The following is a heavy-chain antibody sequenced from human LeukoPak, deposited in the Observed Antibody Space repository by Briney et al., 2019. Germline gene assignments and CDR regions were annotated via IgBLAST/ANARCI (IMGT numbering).Heavy chain of an antibody. Sequence: TGGSLRLSCAASGFTVSGHPMSWVRQAPGKGLEWVSAISGSGGSTYYADSVKGRFTISRDNSKNTLYLQMNSLRAEDTAVYYCAKVLRRTTVITLDAFDIWGQGTMVTVSS. CDR3: AKVLRRTTVITLDAFDI. CDR1: GFTVSGHP. CDR2: ISGSGGST. D-gene: IGHD4-17*01. J-gene: IGHJ3*02. V-gene: IGHV3-23*01.